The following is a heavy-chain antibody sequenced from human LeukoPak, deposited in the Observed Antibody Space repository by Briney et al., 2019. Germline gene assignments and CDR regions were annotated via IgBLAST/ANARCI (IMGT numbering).Heavy chain of an antibody. Sequence: GASVKVSCKASGGTFSSYAISWVRQAPGQGLEWMGGIIPIFGTANYAQKFQGRVTITTDESTSTAYMELSSLRSEDTAVYYCASSSRPHYYYYYMDAWGKGTTVTVSS. CDR2: IIPIFGTA. D-gene: IGHD2-2*01. J-gene: IGHJ6*03. CDR1: GGTFSSYA. V-gene: IGHV1-69*05. CDR3: ASSSRPHYYYYYMDA.